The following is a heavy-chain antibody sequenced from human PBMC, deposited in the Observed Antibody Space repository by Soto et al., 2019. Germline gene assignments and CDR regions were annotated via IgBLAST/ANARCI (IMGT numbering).Heavy chain of an antibody. J-gene: IGHJ4*02. Sequence: PGESLKISCSGSGYNFINYWISWVRQMPGQGLEWMGKINPTNSYTDYSPSFQGHVTVSTDTSISTAYLHWSGLKASDTAIYYCARHFTSSSAADYWGQGTLVTVSS. CDR3: ARHFTSSSAADY. CDR1: GYNFINYW. D-gene: IGHD6-6*01. V-gene: IGHV5-10-1*01. CDR2: INPTNSYT.